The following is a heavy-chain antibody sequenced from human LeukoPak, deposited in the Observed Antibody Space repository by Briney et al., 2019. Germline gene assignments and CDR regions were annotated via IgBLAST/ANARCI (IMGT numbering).Heavy chain of an antibody. D-gene: IGHD2-2*01. V-gene: IGHV4-59*01. Sequence: SETLSLTCTVSGGSISSYYWSWIRQSPGKGLEWIGFINYSGSTTYNPSLKSRVTTSVDTSKNQFSLKLTSVTAADTAVYYCARDKKGTSCYDYWGQGTLVTVSS. J-gene: IGHJ4*02. CDR3: ARDKKGTSCYDY. CDR1: GGSISSYY. CDR2: INYSGST.